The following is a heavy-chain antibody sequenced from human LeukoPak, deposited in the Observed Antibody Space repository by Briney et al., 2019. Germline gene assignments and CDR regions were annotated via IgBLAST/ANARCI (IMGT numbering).Heavy chain of an antibody. CDR2: INQDGSDK. CDR1: EFTFSSYN. D-gene: IGHD6-19*01. V-gene: IGHV3-7*01. CDR3: AKNIAVAGTRINMDV. J-gene: IGHJ6*03. Sequence: GGSLRLSCAASEFTFSSYNMNWVRQAPGKGLECVANINQDGSDKYYVDSVKGRFTISRDNTKNSLYLQMNSLRAEDTAVYYCAKNIAVAGTRINMDVWGKGTTVTVSS.